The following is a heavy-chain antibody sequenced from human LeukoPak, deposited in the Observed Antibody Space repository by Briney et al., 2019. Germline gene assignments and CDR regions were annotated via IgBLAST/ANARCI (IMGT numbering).Heavy chain of an antibody. CDR3: ARSADIVVVPAAPFDY. CDR2: ISSSSSYI. D-gene: IGHD2-2*01. CDR1: GFTFNIYG. J-gene: IGHJ4*02. Sequence: GGSLRLSCAASGFTFNIYGMHWVRQAPGKGLGWVSSISSSSSYIYYADSVKGRFTISRDNAKNSLYLQMNSLRAEDTAVYYCARSADIVVVPAAPFDYWGQGTLVTVSS. V-gene: IGHV3-21*01.